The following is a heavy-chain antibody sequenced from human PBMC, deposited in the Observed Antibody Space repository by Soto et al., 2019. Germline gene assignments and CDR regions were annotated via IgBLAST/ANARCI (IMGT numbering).Heavy chain of an antibody. D-gene: IGHD4-17*01. J-gene: IGHJ4*02. CDR3: ARVPSTVNSYYFDY. V-gene: IGHV4-59*12. CDR2: IYYSGST. CDR1: GGSIVSYY. Sequence: SETLSLTCTVSGGSIVSYYWSWILQPPGKGLEWIGYIYYSGSTNYNPSLKSRVTISVDTSKNQFSLKLSSVTAADTAVYYCARVPSTVNSYYFDYWGQGTQVTVSS.